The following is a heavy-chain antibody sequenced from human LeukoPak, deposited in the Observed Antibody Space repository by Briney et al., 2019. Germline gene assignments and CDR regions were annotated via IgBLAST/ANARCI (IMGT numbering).Heavy chain of an antibody. D-gene: IGHD1-14*01. CDR2: TYYRSQWYS. CDR3: ARYQVSQGRETTPFDY. J-gene: IGHJ4*02. CDR1: GDSVSSSSNV. Sequence: SQTLSLTCAISGDSVSSSSNVWNWIRQSPSRGLEWLGRTYYRSQWYSDYAESVKGRITINPDTSKNQFSLQLNSVTPEDTAVYYCARYQVSQGRETTPFDYWGQGTLVTVSS. V-gene: IGHV6-1*01.